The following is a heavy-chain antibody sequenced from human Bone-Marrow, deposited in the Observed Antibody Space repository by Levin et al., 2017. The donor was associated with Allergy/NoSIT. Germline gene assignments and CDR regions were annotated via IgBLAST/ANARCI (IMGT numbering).Heavy chain of an antibody. CDR2: IYYSGDT. Sequence: ESLKISCSVSGGSIGTDYWSWIRQSPGKGMEWIGYIYYSGDTDYNPSLKGRATMSVDTSKNQFSLKLTSVTAADTAVYYCVRQMPWGSASYFDYWGRGTQVTVSS. CDR1: GGSIGTDY. V-gene: IGHV4-59*01. CDR3: VRQMPWGSASYFDY. J-gene: IGHJ4*02. D-gene: IGHD3-10*01.